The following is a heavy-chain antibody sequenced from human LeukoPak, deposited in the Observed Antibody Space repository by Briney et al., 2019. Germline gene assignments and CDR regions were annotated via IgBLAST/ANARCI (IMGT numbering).Heavy chain of an antibody. CDR1: GFTFSSYE. D-gene: IGHD3-10*01. Sequence: GGSLRLSCAASGFTFSSYEMNWVRQAPGKGLEWVSYISSSGSTIYYADSVKGRFTISRDNAKNSLYLQMNSLRAEDTAVYYCARLKITMVRGAVNWFDPWGQGTLVTVSS. J-gene: IGHJ5*02. CDR3: ARLKITMVRGAVNWFDP. V-gene: IGHV3-48*03. CDR2: ISSSGSTI.